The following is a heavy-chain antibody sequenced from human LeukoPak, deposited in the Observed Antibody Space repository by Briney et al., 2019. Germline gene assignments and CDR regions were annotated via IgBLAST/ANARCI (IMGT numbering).Heavy chain of an antibody. CDR2: ISSSSSYI. Sequence: GGSLRLSCAASGFTFSSYSMNWVRQAPGKGLEWVSSISSSSSYIYYADSVKGRFTISRDNAKNSLYLQMNSLRAEDTAVYYCARVSNSIGSSGWDEDYWGQGTLVTVSS. CDR1: GFTFSSYS. V-gene: IGHV3-21*01. D-gene: IGHD6-19*01. CDR3: ARVSNSIGSSGWDEDY. J-gene: IGHJ4*02.